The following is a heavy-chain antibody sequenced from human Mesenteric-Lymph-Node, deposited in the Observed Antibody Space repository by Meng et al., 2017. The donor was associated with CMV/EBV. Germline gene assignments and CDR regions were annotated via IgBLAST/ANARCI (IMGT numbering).Heavy chain of an antibody. V-gene: IGHV3-48*03. Sequence: GESLKISCAASGFNLSSYEMNWVRQAPGKGLEWVSFISSSGSTKYYADSVKGRFTISRDNAKNSLYLQMNSLRAEDTAVYYCARDQVIWELSWGLNYYGMDVWGQGTTVTVSS. CDR1: GFNLSSYE. D-gene: IGHD1-26*01. CDR3: ARDQVIWELSWGLNYYGMDV. CDR2: ISSSGSTK. J-gene: IGHJ6*02.